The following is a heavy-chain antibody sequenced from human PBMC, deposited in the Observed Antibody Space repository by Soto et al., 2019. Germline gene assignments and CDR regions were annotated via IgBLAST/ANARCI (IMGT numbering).Heavy chain of an antibody. CDR3: ARETYGRWPSFDY. V-gene: IGHV3-30-3*01. J-gene: IGHJ4*02. CDR1: GFTFSSYA. CDR2: ISYDGSNK. Sequence: PGGSLRLSCAASGFTFSSYAMHWVRQAPGKGLEWVAVISYDGSNKYYADSVKGRFTISRDNSKNTLYLQMNSLRAEDTAVYYCARETYGRWPSFDYWGQGTLVTVSS. D-gene: IGHD2-15*01.